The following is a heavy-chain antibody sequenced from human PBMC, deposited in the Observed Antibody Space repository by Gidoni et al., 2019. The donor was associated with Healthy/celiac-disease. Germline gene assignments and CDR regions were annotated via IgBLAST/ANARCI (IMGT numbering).Heavy chain of an antibody. Sequence: QVQLQQWGAGLLKPSEPLSLTCAVYGGSFSGYYWSWIRQPPGKGLEWIGEINHSGSTNYNPSLKSRVTISVDTSKNQFSLKLSSVTAADTAVYYCARRGRYYGSGSYPLDYWGQGTLVTVSS. V-gene: IGHV4-34*01. J-gene: IGHJ4*02. CDR3: ARRGRYYGSGSYPLDY. D-gene: IGHD3-10*01. CDR2: INHSGST. CDR1: GGSFSGYY.